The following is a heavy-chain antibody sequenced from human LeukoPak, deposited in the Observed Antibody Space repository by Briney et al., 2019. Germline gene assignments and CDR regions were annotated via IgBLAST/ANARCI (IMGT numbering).Heavy chain of an antibody. CDR2: INHSGST. V-gene: IGHV4-34*01. CDR1: GGSFSGYY. CDR3: ARKAPRTYYYDSSGYYHYFDY. J-gene: IGHJ4*02. Sequence: SETLSLTCAVYGGSFSGYYWSWIRQPPGKGLEWIGEINHSGSTNYNPSLKSRVTISVDTSKNQFSLKLSSVTAADTAVYYCARKAPRTYYYDSSGYYHYFDYWGQGTLVTVS. D-gene: IGHD3-22*01.